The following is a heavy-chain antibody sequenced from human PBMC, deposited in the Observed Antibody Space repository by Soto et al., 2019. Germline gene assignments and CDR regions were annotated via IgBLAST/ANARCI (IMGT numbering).Heavy chain of an antibody. D-gene: IGHD3-9*01. Sequence: QVQLVQSGAEVKKPGASVKVSCKASGYTFTSYGITWVRQAPGQGVEWRGWISAYNGNTNYAQKLQGRVTMTKDTPTSTAYMEMSSPRSDDTSVYYCARDDNDILTGYHYDAFDIWGQGTIVTVSS. CDR1: GYTFTSYG. J-gene: IGHJ3*02. CDR3: ARDDNDILTGYHYDAFDI. CDR2: ISAYNGNT. V-gene: IGHV1-18*01.